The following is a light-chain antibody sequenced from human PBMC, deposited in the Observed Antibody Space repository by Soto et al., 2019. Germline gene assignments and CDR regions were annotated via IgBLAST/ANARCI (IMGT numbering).Light chain of an antibody. Sequence: IQNTHIHSTRPASIVDRGINTFRASQSISSWLAWYQQKPGKAPKLLIYDASSLESGVPSRFSGSGSGTEFTLTISSLQPDDFATYYCQQYNSYWTFGQGSKVDIK. J-gene: IGKJ1*01. CDR3: QQYNSYWT. V-gene: IGKV1-5*01. CDR2: DAS. CDR1: QSISSW.